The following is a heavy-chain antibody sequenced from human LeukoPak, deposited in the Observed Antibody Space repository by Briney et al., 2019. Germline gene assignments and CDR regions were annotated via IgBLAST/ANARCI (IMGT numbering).Heavy chain of an antibody. CDR1: GASFRNYY. J-gene: IGHJ4*02. V-gene: IGHV4-59*01. CDR2: IYYSGST. Sequence: SETLSLTCAVYGASFRNYYWSWIRQPPGKGLEWIGYIYYSGSTNYNPSLKSRVTISVDTSKNQFSLKLSSVTAADTAVYYCARFSLSSGWYYWGQGTLVTVSS. D-gene: IGHD6-19*01. CDR3: ARFSLSSGWYY.